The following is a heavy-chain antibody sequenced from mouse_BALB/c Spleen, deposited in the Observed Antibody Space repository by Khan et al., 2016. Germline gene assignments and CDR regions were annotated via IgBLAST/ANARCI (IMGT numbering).Heavy chain of an antibody. CDR2: IHYSGST. D-gene: IGHD1-1*01. Sequence: EVQLQESGPDLVKPSQSLSLTCTVTGFSITSDYSWHWIRQFPGNKLEWMGYIHYSGSTNYNPSLKSRISITRDTSKNQFFLQLNSVTTEATATFYCARYYYGGAPGFAYWGQGTLVTVSA. V-gene: IGHV3-1*02. J-gene: IGHJ3*01. CDR3: ARYYYGGAPGFAY. CDR1: GFSITSDYS.